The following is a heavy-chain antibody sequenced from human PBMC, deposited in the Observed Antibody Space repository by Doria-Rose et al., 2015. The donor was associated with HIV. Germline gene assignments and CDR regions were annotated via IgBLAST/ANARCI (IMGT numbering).Heavy chain of an antibody. J-gene: IGHJ6*02. Sequence: QVQLQESGAGLVKPSETLSLTCAVFGGSFSGYYWSWIRQPPGKGLEWIGEIHHSGSTNYKTSLKSPVTISLDTSKNLFSLKLSSVTAADTAVYYCARGLLRGGWNDVDYYYGMDVWGQGTTVTVSS. CDR1: GGSFSGYY. CDR3: ARGLLRGGWNDVDYYYGMDV. CDR2: IHHSGST. D-gene: IGHD1-1*01. V-gene: IGHV4-34*01.